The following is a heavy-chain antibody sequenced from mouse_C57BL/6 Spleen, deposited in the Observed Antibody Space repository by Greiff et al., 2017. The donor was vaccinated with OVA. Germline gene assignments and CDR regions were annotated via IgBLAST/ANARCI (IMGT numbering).Heavy chain of an antibody. D-gene: IGHD1-1*01. Sequence: VQLQQSGPELVKPGASVKISCKASGYTFTDYYMNWVKQSHGKSLEWIGDINPNNGGTSYNQKFKGKATLTVDKSSSTAYMELRSLTSEDSAVYYCARPSYYYGSNPFAYWGQGTLVTVSA. CDR2: INPNNGGT. CDR1: GYTFTDYY. CDR3: ARPSYYYGSNPFAY. V-gene: IGHV1-26*01. J-gene: IGHJ3*01.